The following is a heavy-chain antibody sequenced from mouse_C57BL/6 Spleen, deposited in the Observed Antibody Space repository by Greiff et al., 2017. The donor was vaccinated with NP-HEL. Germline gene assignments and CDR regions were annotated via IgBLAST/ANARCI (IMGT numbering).Heavy chain of an antibody. CDR1: GYTFTSYG. V-gene: IGHV1-81*01. D-gene: IGHD2-3*01. CDR3: ARGEVYDGYYEVDY. Sequence: VQLQQSGAELARPGASVKLSCKASGYTFTSYGISWVKQRTGQGLEWIGEIYPRSGNTYYNEKFKGKATLTADKSSSTAYMELRSLTSEDSAVYFSARGEVYDGYYEVDYWGQGTSVTVSS. J-gene: IGHJ4*01. CDR2: IYPRSGNT.